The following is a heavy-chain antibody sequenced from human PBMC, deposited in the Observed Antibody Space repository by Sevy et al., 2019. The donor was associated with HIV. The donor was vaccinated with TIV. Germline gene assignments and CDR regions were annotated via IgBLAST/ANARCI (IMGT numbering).Heavy chain of an antibody. CDR3: ASWLGVATIFY. V-gene: IGHV4-39*01. CDR1: GGSISSSSYY. D-gene: IGHD5-12*01. CDR2: IYYSGST. Sequence: SETLSLTCTVSGGSISSSSYYWGWIRQPPGKGLEWNGSIYYSGSTYYNPSLKSRVTISVDTSKNQFSLKLSSVTAADTAVYYCASWLGVATIFYWGQGTLVTVSS. J-gene: IGHJ4*02.